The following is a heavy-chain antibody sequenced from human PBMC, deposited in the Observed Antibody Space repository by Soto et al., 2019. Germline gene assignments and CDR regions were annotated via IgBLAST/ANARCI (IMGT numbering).Heavy chain of an antibody. D-gene: IGHD2-15*01. CDR3: ARDPRGGWWGSYMDV. Sequence: ASVKVSCKASGYTFTSYAMHWVRQAPGQRLEWMGWINAGNGNTKYSQKFQGRVTITRDTSASTAYMELSSLRSEDTAVYYCARDPRGGWWGSYMDVWGKGTTVTVSS. CDR2: INAGNGNT. J-gene: IGHJ6*03. CDR1: GYTFTSYA. V-gene: IGHV1-3*01.